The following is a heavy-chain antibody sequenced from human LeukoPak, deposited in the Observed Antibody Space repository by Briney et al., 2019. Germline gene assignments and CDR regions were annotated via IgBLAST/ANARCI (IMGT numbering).Heavy chain of an antibody. CDR3: ARYGFSAVWQGGWYAFDI. V-gene: IGHV1-46*01. CDR1: AYTFTSYY. CDR2: INPTTGDT. J-gene: IGHJ3*02. D-gene: IGHD2-15*01. Sequence: SSVTVSCTASAYTFTSYYIHWMRQAHGPGQERKGIINPTTGDTTYAEKFQGRLTVTRDMYTSTVYMELSSLTSEDTAVFYCARYGFSAVWQGGWYAFDIWGQGTVVTVSS.